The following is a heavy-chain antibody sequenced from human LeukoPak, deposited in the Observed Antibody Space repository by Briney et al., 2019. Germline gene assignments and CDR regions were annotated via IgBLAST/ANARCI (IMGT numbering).Heavy chain of an antibody. CDR2: IYYSGST. D-gene: IGHD4-17*01. J-gene: IGHJ4*02. V-gene: IGHV4-59*01. CDR1: GGSISSYY. CDR3: ARGSRSLGVTTVTRGFDY. Sequence: SETLSLACTVSGGSISSYYWSWIRQPPGKGLEWIGYIYYSGSTNYNPSLKSRVTISVDTSKNQYSLKLSSVTAADTAVYYCARGSRSLGVTTVTRGFDYWGQGTLVTVSS.